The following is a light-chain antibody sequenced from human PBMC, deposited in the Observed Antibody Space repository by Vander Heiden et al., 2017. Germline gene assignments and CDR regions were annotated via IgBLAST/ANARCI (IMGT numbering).Light chain of an antibody. V-gene: IGKV3-20*01. CDR2: GAS. J-gene: IGKJ4*01. CDR3: QQYGSSPPGT. Sequence: EIVLTQSPGTLSLSPGERATLSCRASQSVSSSYLAWYQQKPGQAPRLLIYGASSRATGIPDRCSGSGSGTDFTLTISRLEPEDCAVYYCQQYGSSPPGTFGGGTKVEIK. CDR1: QSVSSSY.